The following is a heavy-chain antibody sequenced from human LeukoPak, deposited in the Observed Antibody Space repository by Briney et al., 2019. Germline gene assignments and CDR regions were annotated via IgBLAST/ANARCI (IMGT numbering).Heavy chain of an antibody. CDR2: ISSSGSTI. V-gene: IGHV3-48*03. Sequence: PGGSLRLSCAASGFTFSSYEMNWVRQAPGKGLEWVSYISSSGSTIYYADSVKGRFTISRDNAKNSLYLQMNSLRAEDTAVYYCASSGYSCGWAIDYWGQGTLVTVSS. CDR3: ASSGYSCGWAIDY. J-gene: IGHJ4*02. D-gene: IGHD6-19*01. CDR1: GFTFSSYE.